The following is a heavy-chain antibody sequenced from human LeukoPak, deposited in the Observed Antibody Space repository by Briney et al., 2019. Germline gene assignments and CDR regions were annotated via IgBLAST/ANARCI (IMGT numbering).Heavy chain of an antibody. CDR2: IYSGGRT. Sequence: GGSLRLSCAASGITVNTNYMSWVRQAPGQGLEWVSLIYSGGRTYYADSVKGRFTTFRDKSKKTLYLQMNSLRAEDTAVYYCARTTPGYCSGGSCLAFWVQGTLVTVSS. CDR1: GITVNTNY. D-gene: IGHD2-15*01. J-gene: IGHJ4*02. V-gene: IGHV3-66*01. CDR3: ARTTPGYCSGGSCLAF.